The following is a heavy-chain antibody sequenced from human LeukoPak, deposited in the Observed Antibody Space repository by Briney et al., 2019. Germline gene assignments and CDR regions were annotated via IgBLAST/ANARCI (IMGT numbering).Heavy chain of an antibody. CDR3: ASEYYYYYLGV. CDR1: VFTFSSHW. CDR2: INSDGSVT. V-gene: IGHV3-74*01. J-gene: IGHJ6*03. Sequence: GGSLRLSCAASVFTFSSHWMHWVRQVPGRGPVWVSRINSDGSVTSYADSVKGRFTISRDNAKNTLFLQMKSLRAEDTPGYFCASEYYYYYLGVWGKGTTVTVSS.